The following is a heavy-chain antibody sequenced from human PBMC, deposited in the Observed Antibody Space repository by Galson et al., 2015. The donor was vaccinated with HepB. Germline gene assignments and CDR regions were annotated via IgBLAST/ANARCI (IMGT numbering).Heavy chain of an antibody. V-gene: IGHV3-23*01. J-gene: IGHJ4*02. CDR3: AGTSYYDSSGYYYNSYFDY. D-gene: IGHD3-22*01. CDR2: ISGSGDSA. CDR1: GFTFSSYA. Sequence: LRLSCAAPGFTFSSYAMNWVRQAPGEGLEWVSAISGSGDSAYYADSVKGRFTISRDNSKSTLYLQMNSLRAEDTAVYYCAGTSYYDSSGYYYNSYFDYWGQGTLVTVSS.